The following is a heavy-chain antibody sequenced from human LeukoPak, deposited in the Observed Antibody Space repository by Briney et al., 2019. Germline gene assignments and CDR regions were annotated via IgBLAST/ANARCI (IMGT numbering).Heavy chain of an antibody. D-gene: IGHD6-19*01. J-gene: IGHJ3*02. CDR3: AKDIDGSGWYESAFDI. CDR2: ISWNSGSI. CDR1: GFTFDDYA. Sequence: PGGSLILSCAASGFTFDDYAMHWVRQAPGKGLGWVSGISWNSGSIGYADSVKGRFTISRDNAKNSLYLQMNSLRAEDTALYYCAKDIDGSGWYESAFDIWGQGTMVTVSS. V-gene: IGHV3-9*01.